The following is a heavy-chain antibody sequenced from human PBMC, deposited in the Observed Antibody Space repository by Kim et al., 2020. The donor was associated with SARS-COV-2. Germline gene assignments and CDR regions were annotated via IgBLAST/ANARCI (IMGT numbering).Heavy chain of an antibody. CDR1: GGTFSSYA. D-gene: IGHD5-12*01. CDR2: IIPIFVTA. Sequence: SVKVSCKASGGTFSSYAISWVRQAPGQGLEWMGGIIPIFVTANYAQKFQGRVTITADESTSTAYMELSSLRSEDTAVYYCARDLSGYEHWYFDLWGRGTLVTVSS. V-gene: IGHV1-69*13. J-gene: IGHJ2*01. CDR3: ARDLSGYEHWYFDL.